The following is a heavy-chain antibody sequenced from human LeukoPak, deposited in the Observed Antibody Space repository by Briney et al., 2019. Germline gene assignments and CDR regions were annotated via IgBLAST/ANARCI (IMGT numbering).Heavy chain of an antibody. CDR2: INSDGSST. CDR1: GFTFSSYW. D-gene: IGHD6-19*01. J-gene: IGHJ2*01. CDR3: ARGVAGTWYFDL. Sequence: PGRSLRLSCAASGFTFSSYWMHWVRHAPGKGLVWVSHINSDGSSTSYADSVKGRFTISRDNAKNTLYLQTNSLRAEDTAVYYCARGVAGTWYFDLWGRGTLVTVSS. V-gene: IGHV3-74*01.